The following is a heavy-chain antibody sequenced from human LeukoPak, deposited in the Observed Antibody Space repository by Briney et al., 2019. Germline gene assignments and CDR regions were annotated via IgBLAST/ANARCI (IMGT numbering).Heavy chain of an antibody. J-gene: IGHJ6*04. V-gene: IGHV1-69*06. D-gene: IGHD2-2*01. CDR2: IIPIFGAA. CDR3: ARDPLYCSSTSCQYYYYYGMDV. Sequence: SXXAXSWXRQAPGQGLEWMGGIIPIFGAANYAQKFQGRVTITADKSTSTAYMELSSLRSEDTAVYYCARDPLYCSSTSCQYYYYYGMDVWGKGTTVTVSS. CDR1: SXXA.